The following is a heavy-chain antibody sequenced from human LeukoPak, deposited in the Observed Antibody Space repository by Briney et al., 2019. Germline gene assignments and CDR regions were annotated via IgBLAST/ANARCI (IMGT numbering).Heavy chain of an antibody. Sequence: ASVKVSCKASGFTFTGHYLHWVRQAPGQGLEWMGWIYGHDGGTNFAQKFQDRVTMTRDTSITTAYMELTSLTPDDTAVYYCVRDFDWGPDYWGQGTLVTVSS. CDR3: VRDFDWGPDY. J-gene: IGHJ4*02. CDR2: IYGHDGGT. V-gene: IGHV1-2*02. D-gene: IGHD3-9*01. CDR1: GFTFTGHY.